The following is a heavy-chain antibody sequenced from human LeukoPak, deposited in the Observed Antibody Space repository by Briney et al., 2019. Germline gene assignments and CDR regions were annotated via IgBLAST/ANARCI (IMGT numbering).Heavy chain of an antibody. J-gene: IGHJ5*02. V-gene: IGHV4-39*07. Sequence: KPSETLSLTCSVSGGSISSSSYFWGWIRQPPGKGLEWIGEIYHSGSTNYNPSLKSRVTMSVDKSKNQFSLKLSSVTAADTAVYYCAGVWQQLGWFDPWGQGTLVTVSS. CDR1: GGSISSSSYF. D-gene: IGHD6-13*01. CDR2: IYHSGST. CDR3: AGVWQQLGWFDP.